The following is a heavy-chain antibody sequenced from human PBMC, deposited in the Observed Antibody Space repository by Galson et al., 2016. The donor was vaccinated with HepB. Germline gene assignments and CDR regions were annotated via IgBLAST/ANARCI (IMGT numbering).Heavy chain of an antibody. D-gene: IGHD6-6*01. V-gene: IGHV1-46*01. Sequence: SVKVSCKASGYTFTSYFLHWVRQAPGQGLEWMGIINPSDGSTSYAQKFQGRVTMTRDTSPSTVYMEMSTLTSEDTAVYYCAREGQLASNWFDPWGQGTLVTVSS. CDR3: AREGQLASNWFDP. CDR1: GYTFTSYF. J-gene: IGHJ5*02. CDR2: INPSDGST.